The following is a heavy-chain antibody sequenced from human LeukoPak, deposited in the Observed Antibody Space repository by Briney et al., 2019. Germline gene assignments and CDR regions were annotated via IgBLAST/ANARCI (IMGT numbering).Heavy chain of an antibody. CDR1: GFTFSSYA. D-gene: IGHD3-10*01. V-gene: IGHV3-49*04. CDR2: IRSKAYGGTT. J-gene: IGHJ4*02. CDR3: TRTALLWFGELLRYFDY. Sequence: GGSLRLSCAASGFTFSSYAMSWVRQAPGKGLEWVGFIRSKAYGGTTEYAASVKGRFTISRDDSKSIAYLQMNSLKTEDTAVYYCTRTALLWFGELLRYFDYWGQGTLVTVSS.